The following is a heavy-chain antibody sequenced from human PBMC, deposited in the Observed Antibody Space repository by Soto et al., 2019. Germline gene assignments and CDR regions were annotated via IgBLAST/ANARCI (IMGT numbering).Heavy chain of an antibody. J-gene: IGHJ4*02. V-gene: IGHV4-30-4*01. CDR2: IYYSGST. CDR1: CGSISSGDYY. CDR3: AREKYGDFHYFDY. D-gene: IGHD4-17*01. Sequence: SETLSLTCTVSCGSISSGDYYWSWIRQPPGKGLEWIGYIYYSGSTYYNPSLKSRVTTSVDTSKNQFSLKLSSVTAADTAVYYCAREKYGDFHYFDYWGQGTLVT.